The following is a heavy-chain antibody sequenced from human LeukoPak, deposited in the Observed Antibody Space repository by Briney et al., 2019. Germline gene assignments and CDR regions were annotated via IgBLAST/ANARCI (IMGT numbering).Heavy chain of an antibody. CDR1: GGSISSSSYY. CDR2: IYYSGST. Sequence: SETLSLTCTVSGGSISSSSYYWGWIRQPPGKGLEWIGSIYYSGSTYYNPSLKSRVTISVDTSKNQFSLKLSSVTAADTAVYYCARGGHWYYYDSSGYLWGQGTLVTVSS. V-gene: IGHV4-39*07. D-gene: IGHD3-22*01. CDR3: ARGGHWYYYDSSGYL. J-gene: IGHJ4*02.